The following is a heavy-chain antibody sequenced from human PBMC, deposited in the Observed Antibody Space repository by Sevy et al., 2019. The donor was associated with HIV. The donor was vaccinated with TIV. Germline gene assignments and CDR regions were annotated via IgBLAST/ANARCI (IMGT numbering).Heavy chain of an antibody. V-gene: IGHV3-7*02. CDR2: IKPDGSKI. D-gene: IGHD2-15*01. Sequence: GGSLRLSCEASAINIRDYWMNWVRQAPGKGLEWVANIKPDGSKIYYADSVKGRFTISRDSAKNSVFLQMTSLRAEDTAVYYCVRAIQLAASYWGQGMLVTVSS. CDR1: AINIRDYW. CDR3: VRAIQLAASY. J-gene: IGHJ4*02.